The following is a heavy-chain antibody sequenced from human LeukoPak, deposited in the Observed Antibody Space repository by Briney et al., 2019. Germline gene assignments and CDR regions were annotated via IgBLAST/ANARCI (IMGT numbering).Heavy chain of an antibody. CDR3: ARDLGSLPPLRFLEGNYYYGMDV. D-gene: IGHD3-3*01. Sequence: SETLSLTCTVSGGSISSYYWSWIRQPPGKGLEWIGYVYYSGSTNYNPSLKSRVTISVDTSKNQFSLKLSSVTAADTAVYYCARDLGSLPPLRFLEGNYYYGMDVWGQGTTVTVSS. J-gene: IGHJ6*02. V-gene: IGHV4-59*01. CDR2: VYYSGST. CDR1: GGSISSYY.